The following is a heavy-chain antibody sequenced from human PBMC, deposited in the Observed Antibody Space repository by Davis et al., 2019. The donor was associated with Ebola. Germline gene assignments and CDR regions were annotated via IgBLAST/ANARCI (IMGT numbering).Heavy chain of an antibody. CDR1: GYSISSGYY. J-gene: IGHJ5*02. V-gene: IGHV4-38-2*02. D-gene: IGHD6-19*01. CDR2: IYHSGST. CDR3: ARYSSGWYFWFDP. Sequence: PSETLSLTCTVSGYSISSGYYWGWIRQPPGKGLEWIGSIYHSGSTYYNPSLKSRVTISVDTSKNQFSLKLSSVTAADTAVYYCARYSSGWYFWFDPWGQGTLVTVSS.